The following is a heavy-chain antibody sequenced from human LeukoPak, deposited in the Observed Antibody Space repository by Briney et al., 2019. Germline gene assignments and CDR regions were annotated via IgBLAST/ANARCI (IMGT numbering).Heavy chain of an antibody. CDR1: GGSVSSYY. CDR2: IYYSGST. Sequence: SETLSLTCTVSGGSVSSYYWSWIAQPPGKGLEWFGYIYYSGSTNYNPSLKSRVTISLDTSKNQCSLKLSSVTAADTAVYYCARAPGGGYYSYYFDYWGQGTLVTVSS. CDR3: ARAPGGGYYSYYFDY. V-gene: IGHV4-59*02. D-gene: IGHD3-22*01. J-gene: IGHJ4*02.